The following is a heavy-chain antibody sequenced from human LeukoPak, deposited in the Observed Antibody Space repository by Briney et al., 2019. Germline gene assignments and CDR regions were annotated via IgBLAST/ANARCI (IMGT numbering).Heavy chain of an antibody. CDR2: IRRTGGST. CDR1: GFTFSSYA. CDR3: ANTDYHDTSALDY. V-gene: IGHV3-23*01. J-gene: IGHJ4*02. Sequence: GGSLRLSCAASGFTFSSYAMSWVRQAPGKGLEWVSAIRRTGGSTYYADSVKGRFTISRDNSKNTLYLQMNSLRAEDTAVYYCANTDYHDTSALDYWGQGTLVTVSS. D-gene: IGHD3-22*01.